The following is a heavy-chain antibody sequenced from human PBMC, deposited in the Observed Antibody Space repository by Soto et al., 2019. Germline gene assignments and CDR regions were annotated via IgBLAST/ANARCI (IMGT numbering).Heavy chain of an antibody. CDR3: TRDASRDSSARGWFDP. CDR1: GFTFRSFT. Sequence: GSLRLSCAASGFTFRSFTMNWVRQVPGKGLEWVSTISSNSAYIYYTDALRGRFTISRDNAKNSLHLQMNSLRAEDTAVYYCTRDASRDSSARGWFDPWGPGTLVTVSS. D-gene: IGHD6-13*01. V-gene: IGHV3-21*01. CDR2: ISSNSAYI. J-gene: IGHJ5*02.